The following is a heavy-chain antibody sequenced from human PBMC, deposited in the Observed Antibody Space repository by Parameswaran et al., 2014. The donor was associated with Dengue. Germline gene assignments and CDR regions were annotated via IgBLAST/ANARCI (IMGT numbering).Heavy chain of an antibody. CDR2: IYYSGST. Sequence: PGKGLEWIGYIYYSGSTYYNPSLKSRVTISVDTSKNQFSLKLSSVTAADTAVYYCARDSPPYSSSFYYYYGMDVWGQGTTVTVSS. V-gene: IGHV4-31*02. CDR3: ARDSPPYSSSFYYYYGMDV. D-gene: IGHD6-6*01. J-gene: IGHJ6*02.